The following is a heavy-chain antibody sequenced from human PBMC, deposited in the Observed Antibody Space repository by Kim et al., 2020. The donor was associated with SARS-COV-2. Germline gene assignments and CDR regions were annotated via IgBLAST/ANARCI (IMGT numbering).Heavy chain of an antibody. J-gene: IGHJ4*02. Sequence: GGSLRLSCAASGFTFSSYWMHWVRQAPGKGLVWVSGIKSDGSSRIYADSVKGRFTISRDNAKNAVDLQMNSLRAEDTAVYYCATEGKLKSFDYWGQGTLVTVPS. CDR1: GFTFSSYW. CDR2: IKSDGSSR. V-gene: IGHV3-74*01. CDR3: ATEGKLKSFDY.